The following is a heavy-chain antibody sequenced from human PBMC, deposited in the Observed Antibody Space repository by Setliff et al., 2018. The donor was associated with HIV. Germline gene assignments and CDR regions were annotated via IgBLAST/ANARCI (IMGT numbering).Heavy chain of an antibody. CDR3: AKDPPGDYNGMPGDI. D-gene: IGHD1-1*01. CDR1: GFTFINYA. CDR2: ISSSGITK. Sequence: GGSLRLSCAASGFTFINYAMSWVRQAPGKGLEWVSLISSSGITKDYADSVKGRFTVSRDNSNHRLYLQMDRLRVEDTAVYYCAKDPPGDYNGMPGDIWGQGTMVTVSS. J-gene: IGHJ3*02. V-gene: IGHV3-23*01.